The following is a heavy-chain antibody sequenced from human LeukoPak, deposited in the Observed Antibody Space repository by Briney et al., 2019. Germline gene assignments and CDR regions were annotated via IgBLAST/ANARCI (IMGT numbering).Heavy chain of an antibody. Sequence: GGSLRLSCAASGFTFSSYEMNWVRQAPGKGLEWVSYISSGGSTIYYADSVKGRFTISRDNSKNTLYLQMNSLRAEDTAVYYCARDRHRGNFDYWGQGTLVTVSS. CDR3: ARDRHRGNFDY. V-gene: IGHV3-48*03. D-gene: IGHD3-16*01. J-gene: IGHJ4*02. CDR2: ISSGGSTI. CDR1: GFTFSSYE.